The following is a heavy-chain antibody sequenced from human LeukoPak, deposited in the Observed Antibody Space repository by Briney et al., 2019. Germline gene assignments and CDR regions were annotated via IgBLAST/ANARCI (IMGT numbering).Heavy chain of an antibody. Sequence: ASVKVSCKTSGYTFTNYDIYWVRQAPGQGLECMGWISGYTGDTKYAQILQGRFTVTTDTSTSTAYMELSSLRSEDTAVYYCATGVATIRASDYWGQGTLVTVSS. CDR2: ISGYTGDT. CDR3: ATGVATIRASDY. CDR1: GYTFTNYD. D-gene: IGHD5-12*01. V-gene: IGHV1-18*01. J-gene: IGHJ4*02.